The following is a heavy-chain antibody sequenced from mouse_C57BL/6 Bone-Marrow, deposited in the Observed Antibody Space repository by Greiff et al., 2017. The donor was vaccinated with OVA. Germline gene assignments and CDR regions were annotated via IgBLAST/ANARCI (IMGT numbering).Heavy chain of an antibody. CDR2: IYPRSGNT. CDR3: ARSRDWAWFAY. Sequence: VQLQQSGAELARPGASVKLSCKASGYTFTSYGISWVKQRTGQGLEWIGEIYPRSGNTYYNEKFKGKATLTADKSSSTAYMELRSLTSEDSAFYFCARSRDWAWFAYWGQGTLVTVSA. J-gene: IGHJ3*01. D-gene: IGHD4-1*01. CDR1: GYTFTSYG. V-gene: IGHV1-81*01.